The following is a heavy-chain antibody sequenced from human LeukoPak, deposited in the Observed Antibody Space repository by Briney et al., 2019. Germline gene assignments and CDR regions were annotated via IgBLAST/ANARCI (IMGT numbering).Heavy chain of an antibody. V-gene: IGHV5-51*01. CDR1: GYNFTSYW. J-gene: IGHJ4*01. Sequence: GESLKISCQDSGYNFTSYWIGWVRQMPGKGLEWMGIIYPGDSDTIYNPSFQGQVTISADKSTSTAYLQWTSLKASDTAVYYCARHGGGDGEYFFDYWGHGTLVTVSS. D-gene: IGHD2-21*02. CDR3: ARHGGGDGEYFFDY. CDR2: IYPGDSDT.